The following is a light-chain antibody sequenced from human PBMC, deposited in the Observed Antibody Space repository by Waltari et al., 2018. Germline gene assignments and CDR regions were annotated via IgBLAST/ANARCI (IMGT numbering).Light chain of an antibody. CDR3: CSYAGSSTFDIL. CDR1: GSDFVLYNL. CDR2: EVT. Sequence: QSALAQPASVSGSPGQSITISCTGTGSDFVLYNLVSWYQQHPGKAPKLLIYEVTKRPSGVSNRFSGSRSGNTASLTISGLQAEDEADYYCCSYAGSSTFDILFGGGTKLTVL. J-gene: IGLJ2*01. V-gene: IGLV2-23*02.